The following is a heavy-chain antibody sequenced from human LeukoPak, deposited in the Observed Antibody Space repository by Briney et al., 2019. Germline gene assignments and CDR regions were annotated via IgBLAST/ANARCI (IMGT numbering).Heavy chain of an antibody. Sequence: SSETLSLTCTVSGGSISSYYWSWIRQPPGKGLEWIGYIYYSGSTNYNPSLKGRVTISVDTSKNQFSLKLSSVTAADTAVYYCATVSYYYDSSGYYSWAFDIWGQGTMVTVSS. D-gene: IGHD3-22*01. CDR2: IYYSGST. CDR1: GGSISSYY. V-gene: IGHV4-59*08. J-gene: IGHJ3*02. CDR3: ATVSYYYDSSGYYSWAFDI.